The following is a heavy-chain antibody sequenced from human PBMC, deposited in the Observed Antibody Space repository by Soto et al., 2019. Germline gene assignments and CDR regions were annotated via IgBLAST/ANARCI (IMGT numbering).Heavy chain of an antibody. CDR3: ASDTREGGFDH. Sequence: QVHLAESGGGVVQPGRSLRLSCAASGFTFNDYVMQWVRQAPGKGLEWVSFISYDGSNKDYADSVKGRFIISRDNSKNTVHLQMNSLRPEDTAVYYCASDTREGGFDHWGQGTLVTVSS. J-gene: IGHJ4*02. CDR2: ISYDGSNK. D-gene: IGHD3-16*01. CDR1: GFTFNDYV. V-gene: IGHV3-30-3*01.